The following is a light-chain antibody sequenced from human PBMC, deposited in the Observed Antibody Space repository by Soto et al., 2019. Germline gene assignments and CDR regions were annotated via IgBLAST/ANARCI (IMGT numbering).Light chain of an antibody. J-gene: IGLJ1*01. CDR1: TGAVTSGYY. V-gene: IGLV7-43*01. Sequence: QAVVTQEPSLTVSPGGTVTLTCASSTGAVTSGYYPNWVQQKPGQAPRTLIYSTNNRYSWTPARFSGSLLGGKAALTLSGVQPEDEAEYYCLLYDGGAYVFGTGTKLTVL. CDR3: LLYDGGAYV. CDR2: STN.